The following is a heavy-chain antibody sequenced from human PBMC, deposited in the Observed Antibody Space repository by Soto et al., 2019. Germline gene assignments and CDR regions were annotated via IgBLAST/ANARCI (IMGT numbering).Heavy chain of an antibody. CDR3: ARIATIFGVVILEGYYYYSLDV. D-gene: IGHD3-3*01. V-gene: IGHV1-18*01. Sequence: QLVQSGAEVKKPGASVKVSCKASGYTFTSYGISWVRQAPGQGLEWMGWISASNGNTKYAQKLRGRVTMTTDTSTTTAYMELRSLRSDDTAVYYCARIATIFGVVILEGYYYYSLDVWGQGTTVTVSS. CDR2: ISASNGNT. J-gene: IGHJ6*02. CDR1: GYTFTSYG.